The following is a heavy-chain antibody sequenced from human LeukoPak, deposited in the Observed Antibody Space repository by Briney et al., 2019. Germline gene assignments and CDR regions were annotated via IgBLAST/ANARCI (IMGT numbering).Heavy chain of an antibody. CDR2: INPNSGGT. CDR1: GYTFTGYY. Sequence: ASVKVPCKASGYTFTGYYMHWVRQAPRRGLERMGRINPNSGGTNYAQKFQGRVTMTRDTSISTAYMELSRLRSDDTAVYYCARDHGVVAADPDYYYLDVWGKGTTVTVSS. J-gene: IGHJ6*03. D-gene: IGHD2-15*01. V-gene: IGHV1-2*06. CDR3: ARDHGVVAADPDYYYLDV.